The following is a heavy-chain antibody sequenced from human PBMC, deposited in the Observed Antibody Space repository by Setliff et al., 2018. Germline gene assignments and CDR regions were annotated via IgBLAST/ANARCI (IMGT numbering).Heavy chain of an antibody. CDR1: GGSISSYY. Sequence: SETLSLTCTVSGGSISSYYWSWIRQPPGKGLEWIGYIYYSGSTNYNPSLKSRVTISVDTSKNQFSLKLSSVTAADTAVYYCARDPIVVVPAEHYYYGMDVWGQGTTVTVSS. CDR3: ARDPIVVVPAEHYYYGMDV. J-gene: IGHJ6*02. CDR2: IYYSGST. V-gene: IGHV4-59*01. D-gene: IGHD2-2*01.